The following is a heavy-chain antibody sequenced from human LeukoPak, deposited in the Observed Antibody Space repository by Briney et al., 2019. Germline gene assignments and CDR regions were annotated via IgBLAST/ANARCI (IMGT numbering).Heavy chain of an antibody. Sequence: GGSLRLSCAASGFTFSSYEMNWVRQAPGKGLEWVSYISGSGTTIYYADSVKGRFTISRDNAKTSLYLQMNSLRAEDTALYYCARDGGYAAKSWGNYFDCWGQGTLVTVSS. CDR2: ISGSGTTI. D-gene: IGHD5-12*01. CDR3: ARDGGYAAKSWGNYFDC. V-gene: IGHV3-48*03. J-gene: IGHJ4*02. CDR1: GFTFSSYE.